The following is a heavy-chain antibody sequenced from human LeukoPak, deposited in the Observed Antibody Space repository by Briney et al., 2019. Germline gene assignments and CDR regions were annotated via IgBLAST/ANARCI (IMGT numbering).Heavy chain of an antibody. Sequence: SGPTLVKPSETLSLTCTVSGGAISSSSYYWGWIRQPPGNGLGWIGSIYYSWSTYYNQYLKSRVTISVDTSKNQFSLKLSSVTAADTAVYYCARPESGYSNDAFDIWGQGTMVTVSS. CDR1: GGAISSSSYY. CDR3: ARPESGYSNDAFDI. D-gene: IGHD3-22*01. J-gene: IGHJ3*02. CDR2: IYYSWST. V-gene: IGHV4-39*07.